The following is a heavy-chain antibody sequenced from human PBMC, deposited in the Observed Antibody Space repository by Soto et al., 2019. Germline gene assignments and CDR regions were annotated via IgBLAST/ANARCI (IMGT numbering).Heavy chain of an antibody. CDR3: ARDKDIVATIGRVYYGMDE. V-gene: IGHV1-2*02. CDR1: GYTFTGYY. CDR2: INPNSGGT. Sequence: ASVKVSCKASGYTFTGYYMHWVRQAPGQGLEWMGWINPNSGGTNYAQKFQGRVTMTRDTSISTAYMELSRLRSDDTAVYYCARDKDIVATIGRVYYGMDERGQGTTVTVSS. D-gene: IGHD5-12*01. J-gene: IGHJ6*02.